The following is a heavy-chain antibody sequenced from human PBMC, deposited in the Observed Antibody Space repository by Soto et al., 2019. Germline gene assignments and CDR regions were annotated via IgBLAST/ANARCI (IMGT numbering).Heavy chain of an antibody. J-gene: IGHJ6*04. V-gene: IGHV4-4*07. D-gene: IGHD2-2*01. CDR1: RGSMKSFS. CDR3: ARELLYQTPQAYYSYQDSLDV. CDR2: IYSSGKA. Sequence: QVQLQESGPGLVKPSETLSLTCTVSRGSMKSFSFNWIRQPAGKGLEWIGRIYSSGKATYNPSHKSRVTMSVDTAQNQFSLILTSVTAADTAVYYCARELLYQTPQAYYSYQDSLDVWGEGTTVTVSS.